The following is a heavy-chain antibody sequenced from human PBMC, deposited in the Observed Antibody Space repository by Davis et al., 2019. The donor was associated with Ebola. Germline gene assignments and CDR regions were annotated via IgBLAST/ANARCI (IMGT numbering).Heavy chain of an antibody. V-gene: IGHV3-23*01. CDR3: AKRDIIRWYFGD. CDR2: ISSGGDRT. D-gene: IGHD2-15*01. Sequence: GESLKISCAASGFTFSSYSMNWVRQAPGKGLEWVSAISSGGDRTWYADSVTGRFTISRDNAKNTLYLQISSLGVGDTAVYYCAKRDIIRWYFGDWGQGSLVTVSS. J-gene: IGHJ4*02. CDR1: GFTFSSYS.